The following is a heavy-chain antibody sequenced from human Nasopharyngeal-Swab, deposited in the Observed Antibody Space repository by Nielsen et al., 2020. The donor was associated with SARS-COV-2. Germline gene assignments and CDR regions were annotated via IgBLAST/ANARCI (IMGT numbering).Heavy chain of an antibody. J-gene: IGHJ4*02. V-gene: IGHV3-48*02. CDR2: ISSSSSTI. Sequence: GESLKISCAASGSTFSSYSMNWVRQAPGKGLEWVSYISSSSSTIYYADSVKGRFTISRDNAKNSLYLQMNSLRDEDTAVYYCARGANTATDYWGQGTLVTVSS. D-gene: IGHD5-18*01. CDR1: GSTFSSYS. CDR3: ARGANTATDY.